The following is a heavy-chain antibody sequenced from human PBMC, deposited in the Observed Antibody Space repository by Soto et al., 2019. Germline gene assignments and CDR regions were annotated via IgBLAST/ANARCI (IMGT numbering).Heavy chain of an antibody. Sequence: EVQLVQSGGGLVQPGGPLRLSFVASGFTFSDYWMHWVRQAPGEGLVWVSHIDSDGGSISYADSVKGRFTISRDNETNTLYLQMNSLRAEDSAVYYCARDLPPVYSGGDYGGQGTQVAVSS. D-gene: IGHD6-19*01. CDR3: ARDLPPVYSGGDY. J-gene: IGHJ4*02. V-gene: IGHV3-74*01. CDR1: GFTFSDYW. CDR2: IDSDGGSI.